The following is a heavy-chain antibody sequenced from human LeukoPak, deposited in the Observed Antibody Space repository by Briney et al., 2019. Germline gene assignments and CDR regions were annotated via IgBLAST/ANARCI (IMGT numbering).Heavy chain of an antibody. D-gene: IGHD3-22*01. V-gene: IGHV3-53*04. CDR1: GFTVSNNY. CDR2: IYSAGTP. J-gene: IGHJ4*02. Sequence: HSGGSLRLSCAASGFTVSNNYMSWVRQAPGKGLEWVSVIYSAGTPYYADSVKGRFTISRQNPENTLFLQMNSLRAEDTAVYYCARVLGYDSSGYYRGYFDYWGQGTLVTVSS. CDR3: ARVLGYDSSGYYRGYFDY.